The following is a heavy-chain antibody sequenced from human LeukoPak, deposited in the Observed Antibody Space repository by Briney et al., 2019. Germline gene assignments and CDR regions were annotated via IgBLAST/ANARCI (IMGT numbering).Heavy chain of an antibody. CDR1: GFTFSDYY. Sequence: GGSLRLSCAASGFTFSDYYMSWIRQAPGKGLKWISYISSSGYTIYYADSVRGRFTISRDNAKNSLYLQMNSLRAEDTAVYYCARWSTPRIAVAGTEDYWGQGTLVTVSS. CDR2: ISSSGYTI. V-gene: IGHV3-11*01. CDR3: ARWSTPRIAVAGTEDY. J-gene: IGHJ4*02. D-gene: IGHD6-19*01.